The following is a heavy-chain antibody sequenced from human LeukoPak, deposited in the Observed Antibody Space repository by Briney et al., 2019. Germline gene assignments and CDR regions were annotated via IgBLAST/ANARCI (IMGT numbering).Heavy chain of an antibody. J-gene: IGHJ5*02. Sequence: GGSLRLSCAASGFTFSSYAMHWVRQAPGKGLEWVAVISYDGSNKYYADSVKGRFTISRDNSKNTLYLQMNSLRAEDTAVYYCARGPTYYYDSSGYSWGQGTLVTVSS. D-gene: IGHD3-22*01. CDR3: ARGPTYYYDSSGYS. CDR1: GFTFSSYA. CDR2: ISYDGSNK. V-gene: IGHV3-30-3*01.